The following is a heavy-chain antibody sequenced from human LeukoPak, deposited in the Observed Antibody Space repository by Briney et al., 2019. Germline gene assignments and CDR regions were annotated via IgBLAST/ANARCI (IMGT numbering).Heavy chain of an antibody. J-gene: IGHJ4*02. CDR3: AKDTSSSTSFYDY. D-gene: IGHD2-2*01. Sequence: PGVSLRLSCAASGFTFSSYGMHWVRQAPGKGLEWVAVIWYDGSNKYYADSVKGRFTISRDNSKNTLYLQMNSLRAEDTAVYYCAKDTSSSTSFYDYWGQGTLVTVSS. CDR1: GFTFSSYG. V-gene: IGHV3-33*06. CDR2: IWYDGSNK.